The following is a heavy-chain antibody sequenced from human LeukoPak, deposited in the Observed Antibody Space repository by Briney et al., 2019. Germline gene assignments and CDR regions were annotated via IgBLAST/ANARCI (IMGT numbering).Heavy chain of an antibody. Sequence: EASVKVSCKASGGTFSSYAVSWVRQAPGQGLEWMGGIIPIFGTANYAQKFQGRVTITADESTSTAYMELRSLRSEDTAVYYCATQGAAAGGYYYMDVWGKGTTVTVSS. CDR3: ATQGAAAGGYYYMDV. J-gene: IGHJ6*03. CDR2: IIPIFGTA. CDR1: GGTFSSYA. D-gene: IGHD6-13*01. V-gene: IGHV1-69*13.